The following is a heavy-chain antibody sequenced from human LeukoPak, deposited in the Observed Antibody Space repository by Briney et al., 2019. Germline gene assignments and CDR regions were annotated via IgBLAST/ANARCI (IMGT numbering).Heavy chain of an antibody. Sequence: GGSLRLSCAASELTSSTSWMSWVRQAPGKGLEWVAQTKQDGSEKYYVDSVKGRFTTSRDKNSLSLQMNSVRAEDTAVYYCVGWGISGITNHWGQGTLVTVSS. CDR2: TKQDGSEK. J-gene: IGHJ4*02. V-gene: IGHV3-7*01. CDR3: VGWGISGITNH. CDR1: ELTSSTSW. D-gene: IGHD1-7*01.